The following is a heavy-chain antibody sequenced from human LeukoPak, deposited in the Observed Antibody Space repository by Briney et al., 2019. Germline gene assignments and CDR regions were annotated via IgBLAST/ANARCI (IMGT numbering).Heavy chain of an antibody. V-gene: IGHV1-2*02. D-gene: IGHD6-13*01. Sequence: GASVKVSCEASGYRFNVNYIHWVRQAPGQGLEWMGWINPNSDGTNYPRKFQGRVTMTRDTSMSTAYMELSRLRSDNTAVYYCARGAYSAGWLGFWGQGTLVTVSS. CDR3: ARGAYSAGWLGF. CDR2: INPNSDGT. CDR1: GYRFNVNY. J-gene: IGHJ5*01.